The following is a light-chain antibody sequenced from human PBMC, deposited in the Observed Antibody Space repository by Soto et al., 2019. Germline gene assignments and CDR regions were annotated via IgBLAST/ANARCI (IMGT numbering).Light chain of an antibody. CDR3: QQYINWPHT. V-gene: IGKV3-15*01. J-gene: IGKJ3*01. CDR2: DAS. CDR1: QSLSGS. Sequence: EIVMTQSPATLSVSPGEVATLSCRASQSLSGSLAWYQQKPGQAPRLLIYDASTRATGIPGRFSGSGSGTEYTLPIRSLPSEDFAVYHCQQYINWPHTFGPGTKVDIK.